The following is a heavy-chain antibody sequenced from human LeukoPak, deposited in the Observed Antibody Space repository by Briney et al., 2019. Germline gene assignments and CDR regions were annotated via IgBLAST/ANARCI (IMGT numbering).Heavy chain of an antibody. CDR1: GFTFSHYE. V-gene: IGHV3-48*03. CDR3: ARGLKGATDY. D-gene: IGHD1-26*01. J-gene: IGHJ4*02. CDR2: MSSSGSTI. Sequence: TGGSLRLSCTASGFTFSHYEMNWVRQAPGKGLEWLSYMSSSGSTIYYADSVKGRFTISRDNAKNSLYLQMNSLRAEDTAVYYCARGLKGATDYWGQGTLVTVSS.